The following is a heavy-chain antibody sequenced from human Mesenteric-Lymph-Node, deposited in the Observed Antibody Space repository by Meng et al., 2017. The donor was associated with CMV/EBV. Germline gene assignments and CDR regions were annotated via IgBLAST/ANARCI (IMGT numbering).Heavy chain of an antibody. Sequence: GGSLRLSCAASGFTFSDYYMSWIRQAPGKGPEWVSYISNSGSTIYYADSVKGRFTISRDNAKNSLFLQMNSLRGEDTAVYYCARALWFTWFDFWGQGTLVTVSS. D-gene: IGHD3-10*01. CDR1: GFTFSDYY. V-gene: IGHV3-11*01. CDR2: ISNSGSTI. J-gene: IGHJ5*01. CDR3: ARALWFTWFDF.